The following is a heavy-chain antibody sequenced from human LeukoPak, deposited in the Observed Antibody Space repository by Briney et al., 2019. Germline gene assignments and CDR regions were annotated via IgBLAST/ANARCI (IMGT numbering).Heavy chain of an antibody. V-gene: IGHV5-51*01. J-gene: IGHJ3*02. CDR1: GYSFTSYW. D-gene: IGHD2/OR15-2a*01. CDR2: TYPGDSDT. CDR3: ARHLSPDGFDI. Sequence: GESLKISCKGSGYSFTSYWIGWVRQMPGKGLEWMGMTYPGDSDTRHSPSFQGQVTISADKSISTAYLQWSSLKASDTAMYYCARHLSPDGFDIWGQGTMVTVSS.